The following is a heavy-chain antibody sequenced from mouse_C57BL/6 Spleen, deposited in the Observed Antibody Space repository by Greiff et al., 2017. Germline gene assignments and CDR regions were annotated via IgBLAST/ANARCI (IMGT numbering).Heavy chain of an antibody. CDR2: INPNNGGT. D-gene: IGHD2-4*01. Sequence: EVKLVESGPELVKPGASVKIPCKASGYTFTDYNMDWVKQSHGKSLEWIGDINPNNGGTIYNQKFKGKATLTVDKSSSTAYMELRSLTSEDTAVYYCARSDYDGYAMDYWGQGTSVTVSS. CDR3: ARSDYDGYAMDY. V-gene: IGHV1-18*01. J-gene: IGHJ4*01. CDR1: GYTFTDYN.